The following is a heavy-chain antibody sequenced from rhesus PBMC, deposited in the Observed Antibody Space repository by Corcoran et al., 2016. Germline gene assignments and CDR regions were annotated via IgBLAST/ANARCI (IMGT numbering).Heavy chain of an antibody. CDR1: GGSFSSYW. D-gene: IGHD2-33*01. CDR3: ARGIHCSDSGCSLP. V-gene: IGHV4-160*01. CDR2: FYGSSGDT. Sequence: QVQLQESGPGLVKPSETLSLTCAVSGGSFSSYWWGWIRQPPGKGLEGIGGFYGSSGDTEYNPSLKSRATISRATSKNQFSLKLSSVTAADAAVYYCARGIHCSDSGCSLPWGQGVLVTVSS. J-gene: IGHJ4*01.